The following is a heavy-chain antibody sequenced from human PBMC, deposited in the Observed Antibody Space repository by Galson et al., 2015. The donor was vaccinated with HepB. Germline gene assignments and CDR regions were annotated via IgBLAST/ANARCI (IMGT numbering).Heavy chain of an antibody. CDR1: GFTFSNYW. CDR3: ARLTLYYDTTGYDLWAIDI. CDR2: IKPDGSAK. V-gene: IGHV3-7*03. J-gene: IGHJ3*02. Sequence: SLRLSCADSGFTFSNYWMNWVRQAPGKGLEWVANIKPDGSAKNYVDSVKGRFTISRDNTENSLYLQMNSLRAEDTAVYFCARLTLYYDTTGYDLWAIDIWGQGTMVTVAS. D-gene: IGHD3-22*01.